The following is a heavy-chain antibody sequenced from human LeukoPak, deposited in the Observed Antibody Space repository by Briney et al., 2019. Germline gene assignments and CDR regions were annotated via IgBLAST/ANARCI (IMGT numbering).Heavy chain of an antibody. J-gene: IGHJ3*02. D-gene: IGHD3-22*01. V-gene: IGHV4-30-2*01. CDR1: GGSISSGGYS. Sequence: AQTLSLTCAVSGGSISSGGYSWSWIRQPPGKGLEWIGYIYHSGSTYYNPSLKSRVTISVDRSKNQFSLKLSSVTAADTAVYYCARGRDYYDSSGYYDAFDICGQGTMVTVSS. CDR2: IYHSGST. CDR3: ARGRDYYDSSGYYDAFDI.